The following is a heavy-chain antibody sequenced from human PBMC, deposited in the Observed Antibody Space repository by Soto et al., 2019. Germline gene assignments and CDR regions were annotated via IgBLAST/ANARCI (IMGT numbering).Heavy chain of an antibody. CDR2: IIPIFGTA. V-gene: IGHV1-69*01. CDR3: ARDQDLYYYASSGYLPRLDY. CDR1: GGTFSSYA. J-gene: IGHJ4*02. D-gene: IGHD3-22*01. Sequence: QVQLVQSGAEVKKPGSSVKVSCKASGGTFSSYAISWVRQAPGQGLEWMGGIIPIFGTANYAQKFQGRVTITADESTSTAYMELSSLRYEDTAVYYCARDQDLYYYASSGYLPRLDYWGQGTLVTVSS.